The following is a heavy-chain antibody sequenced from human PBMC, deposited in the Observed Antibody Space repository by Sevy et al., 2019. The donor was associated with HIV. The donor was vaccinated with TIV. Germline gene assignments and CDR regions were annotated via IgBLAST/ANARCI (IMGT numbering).Heavy chain of an antibody. J-gene: IGHJ6*02. CDR2: ISSSSSYI. CDR1: GFTFSSYS. V-gene: IGHV3-21*01. CDR3: ARAKGYCSSTSCYTPRNYYYYYGMDV. Sequence: GGSLRLSCAASGFTFSSYSMNWVRQAPGKGLEWVSSISSSSSYIYYADSVKGRFTISRDNAKNSLYLQMNSLRAEDTAVYYCARAKGYCSSTSCYTPRNYYYYYGMDVWGHGPRSPSP. D-gene: IGHD2-2*02.